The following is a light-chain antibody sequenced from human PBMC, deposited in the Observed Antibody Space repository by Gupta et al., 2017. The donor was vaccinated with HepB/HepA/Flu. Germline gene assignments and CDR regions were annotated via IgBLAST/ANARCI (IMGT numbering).Light chain of an antibody. CDR3: MQGTQWPPT. CDR2: KVS. V-gene: IGKV2-30*02. J-gene: IGKJ1*01. CDR1: QSLVHSNGNTY. Sequence: EVVMTQPPLALPVNCGQPASICCRSSQSLVHSNGNTYLTWFQQRPGQSPRRLIYKVSNRDSGVPDRFSGSGSGTDFTLKISRVEAEDVGLYYCMQGTQWPPTFGQGTKVEIK.